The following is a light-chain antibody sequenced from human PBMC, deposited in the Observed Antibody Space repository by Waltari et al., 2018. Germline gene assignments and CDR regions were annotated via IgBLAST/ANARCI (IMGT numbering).Light chain of an antibody. CDR3: SSYAGNNVV. CDR2: EVS. CDR1: SIDVGGYNY. J-gene: IGLJ2*01. V-gene: IGLV2-8*01. Sequence: QSALTQPPSASGSPGQSVTISCTGTSIDVGGYNYVSWYQQHPGQALKFLIYEVSKRPSGVPDRFSGSKSGNTASLTVSGLQAEDEADYYCSSYAGNNVVFGGGTKLTVL.